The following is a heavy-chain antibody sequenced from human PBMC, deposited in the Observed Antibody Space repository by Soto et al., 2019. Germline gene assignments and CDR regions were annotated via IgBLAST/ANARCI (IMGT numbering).Heavy chain of an antibody. Sequence: GGSLRLSXAASGFTFSSYGMHWVRQAPGKGLEWVAVISYDGSNKYYADSVKGRFTISRDNSKNTLYLQMNSLRAEDTAVYYCAKDGGTSCCLFDYWGQGTLVTVS. CDR3: AKDGGTSCCLFDY. V-gene: IGHV3-30*18. CDR1: GFTFSSYG. D-gene: IGHD2-2*01. J-gene: IGHJ4*02. CDR2: ISYDGSNK.